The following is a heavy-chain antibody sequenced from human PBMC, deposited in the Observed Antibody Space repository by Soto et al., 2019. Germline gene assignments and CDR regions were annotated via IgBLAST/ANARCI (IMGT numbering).Heavy chain of an antibody. CDR3: AGGMDV. Sequence: GGSLRLSCAASGFTFSSYAMHWVRQAPGKGLEWVAVISYDGSSKYYADSVKGRFTISRDNSKNTLYLQMNSLRAEDTAVYYCAGGMDVWGQGTTVTVSS. V-gene: IGHV3-30-3*01. CDR2: ISYDGSSK. J-gene: IGHJ6*02. CDR1: GFTFSSYA.